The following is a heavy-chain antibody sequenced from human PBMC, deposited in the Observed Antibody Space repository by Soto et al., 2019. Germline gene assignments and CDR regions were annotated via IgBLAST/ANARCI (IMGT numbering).Heavy chain of an antibody. Sequence: SETLSLTCTVSGGSISNGGFYWSWIRQPPGQGLEWIGYMYDTRSANYNPSLKSRVTMSVDTSKSQFSLELRSVTAADTAVYYCANSRMVYAISYFDYWGQGTLVTVSS. CDR3: ANSRMVYAISYFDY. CDR1: GGSISNGGFY. D-gene: IGHD2-8*01. J-gene: IGHJ4*02. CDR2: MYDTRSA. V-gene: IGHV4-61*08.